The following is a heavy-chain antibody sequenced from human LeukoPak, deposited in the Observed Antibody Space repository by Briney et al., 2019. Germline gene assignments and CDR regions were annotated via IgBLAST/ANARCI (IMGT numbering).Heavy chain of an antibody. CDR2: ISIYNAKT. J-gene: IGHJ4*02. D-gene: IGHD2-2*01. CDR3: AREYCSRTSCYCPDY. Sequence: GASVKVSCKASGYTFTSYGISWVRQAPGQGLEWMGWISIYNAKTNYAQKVQGRVTMTTDTSTSTVYMELRSLRSDDTAVYYCAREYCSRTSCYCPDYWGQGTLVTVSS. CDR1: GYTFTSYG. V-gene: IGHV1-18*01.